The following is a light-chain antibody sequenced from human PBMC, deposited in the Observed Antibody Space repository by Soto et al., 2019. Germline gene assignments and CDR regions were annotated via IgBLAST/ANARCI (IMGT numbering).Light chain of an antibody. J-gene: IGLJ2*01. CDR2: LNSDGSH. V-gene: IGLV4-69*01. CDR3: QTWGTGIHVV. CDR1: SGHSSYA. Sequence: QPVLTQSPSASASLGASVKLTCTLSSGHSSYAIAWHQQQPEKGPRYLMKLNSDGSHSKGDGIPDRFSGSSSGAERHLTISSLQSEDEADYYCQTWGTGIHVVFGGGTKLTVL.